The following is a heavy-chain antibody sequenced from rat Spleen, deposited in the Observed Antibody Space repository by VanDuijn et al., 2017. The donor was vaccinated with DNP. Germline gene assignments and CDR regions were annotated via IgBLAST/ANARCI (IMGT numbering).Heavy chain of an antibody. CDR1: GFTFSSFP. V-gene: IGHV5-7*01. CDR2: INYDGTKT. Sequence: EVQLVESGGGLVQPGRSLKLSCAASGFTFSSFPMAWVRQAPKKGLEWVATINYDGTKTNYRDSVKGRFTISRDNAESTLYLQMNSLRSEDMATYYCVRWNSGHFDYWGQGVMVTVSS. J-gene: IGHJ2*01. CDR3: VRWNSGHFDY. D-gene: IGHD4-3*01.